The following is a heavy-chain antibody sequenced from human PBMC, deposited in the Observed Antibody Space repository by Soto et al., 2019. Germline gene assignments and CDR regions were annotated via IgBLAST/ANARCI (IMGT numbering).Heavy chain of an antibody. CDR2: ISAHTCNT. D-gene: IGHD6-13*01. Sequence: ASVKVSCKTSGYTFTNYGISCVRQAPGQGLEWMGWISAHTCNTNYAQKFQCRVTMTTDTSTSTAYMDLRSLRSEDTAVYYCARVLGYNSSWWRHTAFDIWGQGTMVTFSS. J-gene: IGHJ3*02. CDR1: GYTFTNYG. CDR3: ARVLGYNSSWWRHTAFDI. V-gene: IGHV1-18*01.